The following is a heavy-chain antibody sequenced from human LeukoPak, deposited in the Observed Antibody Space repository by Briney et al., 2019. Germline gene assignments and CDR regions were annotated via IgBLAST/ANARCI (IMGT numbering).Heavy chain of an antibody. CDR2: IYYSGST. CDR3: ARHHVPGYFDY. D-gene: IGHD6-6*01. J-gene: IGHJ4*02. CDR1: GGSISSSSYY. Sequence: PSETLSLTCTVSGGSISSSSYYWGWIRQPPGKGLEWIGSIYYSGSTYYNPSLESRVTISVDTSKNQFSLKLSSVTAADTAVYYCARHHVPGYFDYWGQGTLVTVSS. V-gene: IGHV4-39*01.